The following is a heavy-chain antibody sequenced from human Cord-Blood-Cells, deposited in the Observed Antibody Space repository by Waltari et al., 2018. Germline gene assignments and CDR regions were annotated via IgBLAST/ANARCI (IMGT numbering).Heavy chain of an antibody. Sequence: EVQLVESGGGLVKPGGYLRLSCAASGFTFSSYSMNWVRQAPGKGLEWLSSISRCSSYIYYADSVKGRCTFSRDNAKNSLYLQMNILRAEDTAVYYCARDQTNWNYAFDIWGQGTMVTVSS. J-gene: IGHJ3*02. CDR1: GFTFSSYS. CDR3: ARDQTNWNYAFDI. V-gene: IGHV3-21*01. D-gene: IGHD1-7*01. CDR2: ISRCSSYI.